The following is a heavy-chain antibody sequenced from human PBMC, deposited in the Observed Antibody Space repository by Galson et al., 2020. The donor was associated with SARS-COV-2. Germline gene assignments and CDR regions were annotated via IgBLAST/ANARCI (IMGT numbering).Heavy chain of an antibody. V-gene: IGHV3-66*01. CDR2: MYSGGST. J-gene: IGHJ6*02. D-gene: IGHD1-26*01. CDR3: ARDASWAMFGMDV. Sequence: GGSLRLSCAVSGFGVSYNYMSWVRQAPGKGLEWVSLMYSGGSTHYADSVKGRFIISREGSTNMVYLQMNSLRAEDTAIYYCARDASWAMFGMDVWGQGTTVTVSS. CDR1: GFGVSYNY.